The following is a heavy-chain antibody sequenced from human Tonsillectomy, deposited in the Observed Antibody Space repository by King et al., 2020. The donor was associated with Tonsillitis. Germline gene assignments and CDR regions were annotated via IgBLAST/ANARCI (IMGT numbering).Heavy chain of an antibody. CDR3: ARELTIFGVVPPDY. J-gene: IGHJ4*02. V-gene: IGHV3-30-3*01. D-gene: IGHD3-3*01. Sequence: VQLVESGGGVVQPGRSLRLSCAASGFTFGTYAMHWVRQAPGKGLEWVAVISYDVSNKYNADSVKGRFTISRDNSKNTLYLQMNSLRADDTAVYYCARELTIFGVVPPDYWGQGTLVTVSS. CDR1: GFTFGTYA. CDR2: ISYDVSNK.